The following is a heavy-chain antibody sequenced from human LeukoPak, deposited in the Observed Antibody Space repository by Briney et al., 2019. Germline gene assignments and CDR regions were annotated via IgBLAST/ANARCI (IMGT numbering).Heavy chain of an antibody. V-gene: IGHV4-59*08. CDR1: SGSMTSYY. D-gene: IGHD6-13*01. CDR3: ASQVHWAAALDS. Sequence: PSETLSLTCNVSSGSMTSYYWSWIRQPPGRGLEWIGYIFHTGTATYNPSLKGRFTMSVDTSQKQFSLKVTSVTAADTAVYYCASQVHWAAALDSWGQGTLVSVSS. J-gene: IGHJ4*02. CDR2: IFHTGTA.